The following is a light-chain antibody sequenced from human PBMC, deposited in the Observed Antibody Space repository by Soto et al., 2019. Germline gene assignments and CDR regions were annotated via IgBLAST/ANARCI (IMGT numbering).Light chain of an antibody. V-gene: IGLV1-40*01. Sequence: QSVLTQPPSVSGAPGQRVTISCTGRSSNIGAGYDVHWYQQLPGTAPKLLIYGNSNRPSGVPDRFSGYKSGTSASLAITGLQAEDEADYYCQSYDSSLSAVGFGGGTKLTVL. J-gene: IGLJ2*01. CDR1: SSNIGAGYD. CDR2: GNS. CDR3: QSYDSSLSAVG.